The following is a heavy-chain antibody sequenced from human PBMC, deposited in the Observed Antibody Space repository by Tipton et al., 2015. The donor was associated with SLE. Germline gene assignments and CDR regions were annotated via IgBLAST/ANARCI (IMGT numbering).Heavy chain of an antibody. CDR2: IFSSGNT. CDR1: GGSINSQY. Sequence: TLSLTCSVSGGSINSQYWSWIRQPPGKGLEWIGFIFSSGNTNYNPSLKSRVTISVDTSKNQFSLILSTVTAADTAVYYCASFPSSSWSGWYFDLWGRGTLVTVSS. D-gene: IGHD6-13*01. V-gene: IGHV4-59*11. CDR3: ASFPSSSWSGWYFDL. J-gene: IGHJ2*01.